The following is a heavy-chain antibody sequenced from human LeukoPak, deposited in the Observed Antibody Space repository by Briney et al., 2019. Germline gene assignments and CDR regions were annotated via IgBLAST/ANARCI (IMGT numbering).Heavy chain of an antibody. CDR1: GGSLSGNY. D-gene: IGHD4/OR15-4a*01. V-gene: IGHV4-34*01. J-gene: IGHJ4*02. CDR3: ARDLYGGNTESY. Sequence: PSETRSLTCAVYGGSLSGNYWTWIRQPPGKGLEWIGEINNSGYTSYNPSLKSRVTISLDRSKNQFSLKKSSVTDADTPVYFCARDLYGGNTESYWGQGSLVTVSS. CDR2: INNSGYT.